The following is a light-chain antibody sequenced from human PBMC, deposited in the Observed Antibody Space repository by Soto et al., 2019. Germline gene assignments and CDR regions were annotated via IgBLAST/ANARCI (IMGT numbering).Light chain of an antibody. Sequence: QSALTQPASVSGSPGQSITISCTGSSSDVGGYKYVSRYQQHPGKAPKLMIYDVSNRPSGVSNRFSGFKSGNTASLTISGLQAEDEADYYCSSYRSSNTLLFGGGTKLTVL. J-gene: IGLJ2*01. V-gene: IGLV2-14*03. CDR3: SSYRSSNTLL. CDR2: DVS. CDR1: SSDVGGYKY.